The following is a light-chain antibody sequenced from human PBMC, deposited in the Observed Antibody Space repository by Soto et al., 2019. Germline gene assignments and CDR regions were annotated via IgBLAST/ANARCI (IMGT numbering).Light chain of an antibody. J-gene: IGLJ3*02. CDR2: STS. V-gene: IGLV7-43*01. CDR1: TGAVTSGYY. Sequence: QAVVTQEPSLTVSPGRTVTLTCASSTGAVTSGYYANWFQQKPGQAPRALISSTSKKHSWTPARFSGSLLGGKAALTLSGLQPEDEAEYYCLLFYRDAWVFGGGTQLTVL. CDR3: LLFYRDAWV.